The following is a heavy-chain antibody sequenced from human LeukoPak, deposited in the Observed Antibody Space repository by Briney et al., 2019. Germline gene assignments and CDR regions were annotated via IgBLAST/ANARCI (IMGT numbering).Heavy chain of an antibody. J-gene: IGHJ3*02. CDR1: GGSINSYY. D-gene: IGHD3-10*01. Sequence: SETLSLTCTVSGGSINSYYWSWIRQPPGKGLEWIGYISYSGSTNYSPSLKSRVTISEDTSKNQFYLKLSSVTAADTAVYYCASGGYYGSGAFHIRGQGTMVTVSS. V-gene: IGHV4-59*01. CDR2: ISYSGST. CDR3: ASGGYYGSGAFHI.